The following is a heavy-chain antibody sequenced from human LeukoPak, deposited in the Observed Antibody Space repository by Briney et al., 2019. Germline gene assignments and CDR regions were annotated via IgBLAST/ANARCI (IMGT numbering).Heavy chain of an antibody. D-gene: IGHD2-15*01. CDR1: GGTFSSYA. Sequence: SVKVFCKASGGTFSSYAISWVRQAPGQGLEWMGGIIPIFGTANYAQKFQGRVTITADESTSTAYMELSSLRSEDTAVYYCARDPHCSGGSCYFSLGYWGQGTLVTVSS. V-gene: IGHV1-69*13. CDR2: IIPIFGTA. J-gene: IGHJ4*02. CDR3: ARDPHCSGGSCYFSLGY.